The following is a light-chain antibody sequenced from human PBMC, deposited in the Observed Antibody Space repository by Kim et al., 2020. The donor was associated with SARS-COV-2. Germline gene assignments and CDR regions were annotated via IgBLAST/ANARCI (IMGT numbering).Light chain of an antibody. CDR1: ELGDRY. V-gene: IGLV3-1*01. CDR2: RDV. Sequence: SVSQGQTASITCSGDELGDRYASWYQQKPGQSPVLVIYRDVKRPSGIPERFSGSNSGNTATLTISGTQAMDEADYYCQAWDSNHVVFGGGTQLTVL. J-gene: IGLJ2*01. CDR3: QAWDSNHVV.